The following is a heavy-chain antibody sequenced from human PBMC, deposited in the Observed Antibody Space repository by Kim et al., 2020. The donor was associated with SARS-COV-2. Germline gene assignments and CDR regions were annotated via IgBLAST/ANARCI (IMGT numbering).Heavy chain of an antibody. D-gene: IGHD2-15*01. CDR3: ARGGGGQPFDY. CDR2: INGGSGNP. J-gene: IGHJ4*02. CDR1: GYTFTSHF. V-gene: IGHV1-3*01. Sequence: ASVKVSCKASGYTFTSHFVHWVRQAPGQRLEYMGWINGGSGNPFYSPKFQDRVTFTTDTSASTAYMELSSLTSGDTAVYYCARGGGGQPFDYWGQGTLVT.